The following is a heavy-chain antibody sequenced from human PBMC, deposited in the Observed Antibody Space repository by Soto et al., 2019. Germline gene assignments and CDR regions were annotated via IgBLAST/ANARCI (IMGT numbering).Heavy chain of an antibody. CDR1: GFTFSSYT. Sequence: EVQLVESGGGLVKPGGSLRLSCAASGFTFSSYTMNWVRQAPGKGLEWVSSISSATSYIYYADSLKGRFTISRDNAKNSLYLQMNSLRAEDTAVYYCARGLFGVGTDAFDIWGQGTMVTVSS. CDR3: ARGLFGVGTDAFDI. V-gene: IGHV3-21*01. J-gene: IGHJ3*02. D-gene: IGHD3-3*01. CDR2: ISSATSYI.